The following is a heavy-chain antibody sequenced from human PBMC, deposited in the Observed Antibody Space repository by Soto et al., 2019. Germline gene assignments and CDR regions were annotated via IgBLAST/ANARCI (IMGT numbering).Heavy chain of an antibody. D-gene: IGHD2-2*01. CDR1: GGSISSGGYY. CDR3: ARGYCSSTSCTRSYWYFDL. CDR2: IYYSGST. J-gene: IGHJ2*01. Sequence: QVQLQESGPGLVKPSQTLSLTCTVSGGSISSGGYYWSWIRQHPGKGLEWIGYIYYSGSTYYNPSLKSRVTISVDTSKNQFSLKLSSVTAADTAVYYCARGYCSSTSCTRSYWYFDLWGRGTLATVSS. V-gene: IGHV4-31*03.